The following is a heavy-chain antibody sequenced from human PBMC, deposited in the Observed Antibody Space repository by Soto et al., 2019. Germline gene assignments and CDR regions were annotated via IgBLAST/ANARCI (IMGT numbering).Heavy chain of an antibody. Sequence: EVQLLESGGGLVQHGGSLRLSCVASGFTFSSYAMSWVRQAPGKGLEWVSGLSYSGGSSGGSTYYADSVKGRFTISRDNSKNPLYLQMNSLRADDTAVYFCATFYCSGGGCPPKLYYFDYWGQGTLVTVSA. V-gene: IGHV3-23*01. CDR3: ATFYCSGGGCPPKLYYFDY. D-gene: IGHD2-15*01. J-gene: IGHJ4*02. CDR2: LSYSGGSSGGST. CDR1: GFTFSSYA.